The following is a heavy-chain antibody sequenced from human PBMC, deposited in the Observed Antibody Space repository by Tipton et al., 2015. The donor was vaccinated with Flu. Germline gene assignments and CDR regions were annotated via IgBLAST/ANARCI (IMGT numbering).Heavy chain of an antibody. J-gene: IGHJ6*04. CDR3: ARVPGEATTNYYYGMDV. CDR2: ISPIFGTA. Sequence: QLVQSGPEVKKPGSSVKVSCKASGGTFSSYAISWVRQAPGQGLEWMGGISPIFGTANYAQKFQGRVTITADESTSTAYMELSSLRSEDTAVYYCARVPGEATTNYYYGMDVWREGTTVTVAS. V-gene: IGHV1-69*01. D-gene: IGHD1-26*01. CDR1: GGTFSSYA.